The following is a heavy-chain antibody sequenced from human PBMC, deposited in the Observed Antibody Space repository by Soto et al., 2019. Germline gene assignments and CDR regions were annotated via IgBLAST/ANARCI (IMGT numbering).Heavy chain of an antibody. V-gene: IGHV3-53*01. CDR1: GFTVSGMF. CDR2: IYPAGPT. D-gene: IGHD6-19*01. J-gene: IGHJ4*02. Sequence: RRLSCAASGFTVSGMFMNWVRQAPGKGLEWVSVIYPAGPTYYADSVKGRFTISRDNSKNTLFLQLNNLRAEDTAVYYCARDADSSGLHYWGQGILVTVSS. CDR3: ARDADSSGLHY.